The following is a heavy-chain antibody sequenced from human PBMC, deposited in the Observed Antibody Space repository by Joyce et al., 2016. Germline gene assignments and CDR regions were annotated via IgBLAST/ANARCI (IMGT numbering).Heavy chain of an antibody. CDR2: ISSSRSYI. CDR3: ARPNYYDSSGYPGYYYYGLDV. V-gene: IGHV3-21*01. Sequence: EVQLVESGGGLVKPGGSLRLSCAASGFTFSSYSMNWVRQAPGKGREWVSSISSSRSYIYYADSVKGRFTISRDNAKNSLYLQMNSLRAEDTAVYYCARPNYYDSSGYPGYYYYGLDVWGQGTTVTVSS. CDR1: GFTFSSYS. J-gene: IGHJ6*02. D-gene: IGHD3-22*01.